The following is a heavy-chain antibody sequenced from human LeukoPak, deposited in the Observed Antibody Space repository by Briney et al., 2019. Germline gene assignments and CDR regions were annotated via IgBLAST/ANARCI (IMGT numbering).Heavy chain of an antibody. Sequence: GGSLRLSCAASGLTFSSYAMSWVSQAPGKGLEWVSAISGSGGSTYYADSVKGRFTISRDNSKNTLYLQMNSLRAEDTAVYYCAKAAYWSSHIRNWFDPWGQGTLVTVSS. V-gene: IGHV3-23*01. J-gene: IGHJ5*02. CDR3: AKAAYWSSHIRNWFDP. CDR1: GLTFSSYA. CDR2: ISGSGGST. D-gene: IGHD2-15*01.